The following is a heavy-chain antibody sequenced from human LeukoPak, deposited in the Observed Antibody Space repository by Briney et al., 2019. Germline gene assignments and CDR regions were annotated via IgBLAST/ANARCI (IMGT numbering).Heavy chain of an antibody. J-gene: IGHJ6*02. CDR2: VYHGDSDT. CDR3: ARHYVVVPAAIPDYYGMDV. CDR1: GYSFTSYW. V-gene: IGHV5-51*01. D-gene: IGHD2-2*01. Sequence: GESLKISCKGSGYSFTSYWIGWVRQVPGKGLGWMGIVYHGDSDTRYSPSFQGQVTISANKSISTAYMQWSSLTASDTAMYYCARHYVVVPAAIPDYYGMDVWGQGTTVTVSS.